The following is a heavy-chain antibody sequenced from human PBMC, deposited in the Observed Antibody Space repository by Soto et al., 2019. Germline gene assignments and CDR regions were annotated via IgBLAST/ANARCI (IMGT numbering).Heavy chain of an antibody. J-gene: IGHJ4*02. Sequence: QVQLVQSGAEVKKPGASVKVSCKASGYTFTSYDINWVRQATGQGLEWMGWMNPNSGNTAYAQKFQGRVTMTRNTSISTAYLELSSLRSQDTALYYCAREGGYSYGFGYWGQGTLVTVSS. V-gene: IGHV1-8*01. D-gene: IGHD5-18*01. CDR2: MNPNSGNT. CDR1: GYTFTSYD. CDR3: AREGGYSYGFGY.